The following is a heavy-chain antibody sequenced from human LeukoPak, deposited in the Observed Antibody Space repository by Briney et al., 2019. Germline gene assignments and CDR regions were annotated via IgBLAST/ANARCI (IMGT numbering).Heavy chain of an antibody. J-gene: IGHJ3*02. V-gene: IGHV5-51*01. D-gene: IGHD3-22*01. CDR3: ARTYYYETSGCASGLSPFDR. Sequence: GESLKLSCKGPGYSYTRYWLVWVRQMPAQGLEWMGVIYPGDSDPSYSASFQGQVIISADKSISSAYLQWSSLKAPDTAMYYCARTYYYETSGCASGLSPFDRWGRATMVTVSS. CDR2: IYPGDSDP. CDR1: GYSYTRYW.